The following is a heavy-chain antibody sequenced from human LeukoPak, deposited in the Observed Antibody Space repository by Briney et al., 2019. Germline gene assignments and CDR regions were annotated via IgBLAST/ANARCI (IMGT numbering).Heavy chain of an antibody. CDR3: ARGWTKGGELEFDP. CDR1: GGTFSSYA. D-gene: IGHD1-1*01. J-gene: IGHJ5*02. Sequence: ASVKVSCKASGGTFSSYAISWVRQATGQGLEWMGWMNPNSGNTGYAQKFQGRVTITRNTSISTAYMELSSLRSEDTAVYYCARGWTKGGELEFDPWGQGTLVTVSS. CDR2: MNPNSGNT. V-gene: IGHV1-8*03.